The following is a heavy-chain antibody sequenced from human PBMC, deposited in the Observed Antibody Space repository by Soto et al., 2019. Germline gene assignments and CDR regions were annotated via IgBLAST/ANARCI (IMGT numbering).Heavy chain of an antibody. V-gene: IGHV3-9*01. Sequence: GGSLSLSCAASGFTFDDYAMHWVRQAPGKGLEWVSGISWNSGSIGYADSVKGRFTISRDNAKNSLYLQMNSLRAEDTALYYCAKDGGYSSNPKYYFDYWGQGTLVTVSS. D-gene: IGHD3-10*01. CDR2: ISWNSGSI. CDR3: AKDGGYSSNPKYYFDY. J-gene: IGHJ4*02. CDR1: GFTFDDYA.